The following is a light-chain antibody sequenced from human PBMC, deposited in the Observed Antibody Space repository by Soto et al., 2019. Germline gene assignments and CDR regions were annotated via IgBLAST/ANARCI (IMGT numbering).Light chain of an antibody. Sequence: DIQVTQSPPTLSASVGDRVTITCRASQTISTWMAWYQQKPGKAPKLLIYKASTLKSGVPSRFSGSGSGTEFTLTISSLQPDDFTTYYCQQYYSYSPLTFGGGTKVDIK. CDR1: QTISTW. J-gene: IGKJ4*01. CDR2: KAS. V-gene: IGKV1-5*03. CDR3: QQYYSYSPLT.